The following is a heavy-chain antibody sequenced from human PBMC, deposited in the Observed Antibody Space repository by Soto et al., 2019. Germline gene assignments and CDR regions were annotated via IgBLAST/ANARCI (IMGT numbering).Heavy chain of an antibody. CDR1: GGTFTNYG. D-gene: IGHD1-26*01. J-gene: IGHJ3*02. Sequence: QVQLVQSGAEVKKSGSSVKVSCKASGGTFTNYGVSWVRQAPGQGLEWMGGFTPIFERRHYAERFQGSVTIIADESTNTAYMEVRSVISEDAAMYYCARGKWDLLLNRPEAFDIGGQGTMVTVSS. CDR3: ARGKWDLLLNRPEAFDI. V-gene: IGHV1-69*01. CDR2: FTPIFERR.